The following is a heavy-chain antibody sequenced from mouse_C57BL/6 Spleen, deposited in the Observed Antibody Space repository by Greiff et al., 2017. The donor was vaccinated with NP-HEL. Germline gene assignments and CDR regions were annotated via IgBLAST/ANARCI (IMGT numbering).Heavy chain of an antibody. V-gene: IGHV1-61*01. CDR2: IYPSDSET. J-gene: IGHJ2*01. CDR1: GYTFTSYW. CDR3: ARAGYDYVPLFDY. Sequence: QVQLQQPGAELVRPGSSVKLSCKASGYTFTSYWMDWVKQRPGQGLEWIGNIYPSDSETHYNQKFKDKATLTVDKSSSTAYMQLSSRTSEDSAVYYCARAGYDYVPLFDYWGQGTTLAVSS. D-gene: IGHD2-4*01.